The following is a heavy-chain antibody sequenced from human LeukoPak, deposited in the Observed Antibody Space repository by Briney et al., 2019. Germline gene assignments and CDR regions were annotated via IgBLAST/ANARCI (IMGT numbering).Heavy chain of an antibody. J-gene: IGHJ4*02. CDR3: ARYISSGLDY. CDR2: IYYSGSS. V-gene: IGHV4-59*08. CDR1: GGSISSYY. D-gene: IGHD6-6*01. Sequence: SETLSLTCTVSGGSISSYYWTWIRQPPGKGLEWLWHIYYSGSSSYNPSLERRVTIAVDTPKNLVSTKLSYGHAADTAVYYCARYISSGLDYWGQGTLVTVSS.